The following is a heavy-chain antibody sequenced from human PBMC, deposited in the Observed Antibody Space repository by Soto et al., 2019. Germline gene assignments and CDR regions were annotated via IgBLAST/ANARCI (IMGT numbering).Heavy chain of an antibody. D-gene: IGHD3-10*01. V-gene: IGHV4-34*01. CDR2: INDSGNI. CDR1: GGSFSGYQ. CDR3: ARGLILWFGELSRRGGYYYYMDV. J-gene: IGHJ6*03. Sequence: SETLSLTCAVYGGSFSGYQWTWIRQTPGKGLEWIGEINDSGNINYNPSLKSRVTILVDTAKKQISLKLSSVTAADTAVYCCARGLILWFGELSRRGGYYYYMDVWGKGTTVTVSS.